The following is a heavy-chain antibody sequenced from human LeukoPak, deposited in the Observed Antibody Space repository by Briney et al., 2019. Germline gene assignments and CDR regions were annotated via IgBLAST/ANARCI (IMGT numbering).Heavy chain of an antibody. Sequence: ASVKVSCKASDYTFTSYGISWVRQAPGQGLEWMGGISAYNGNTDYAQKFQGRVTMTTDTSTSTAYMELRSLRSDDTAVYYCARVGSYCTSISCFDYWGQGTLVTVSS. CDR1: DYTFTSYG. D-gene: IGHD2-2*01. J-gene: IGHJ4*02. CDR3: ARVGSYCTSISCFDY. CDR2: ISAYNGNT. V-gene: IGHV1-18*01.